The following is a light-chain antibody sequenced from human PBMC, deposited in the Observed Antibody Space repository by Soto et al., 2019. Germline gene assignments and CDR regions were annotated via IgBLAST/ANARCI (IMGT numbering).Light chain of an antibody. V-gene: IGKV1-17*03. CDR2: AAS. J-gene: IGKJ1*01. CDR1: QGIDDS. CDR3: QQYNTYSAT. Sequence: IKLTQSPSAMSASVGDRVTITCRASQGIDDSLAWFQQKPGKVPQRLIYAASTLQNGVPSRFSGSGYGTEFTLTISSLQSDDFATYYCQQYNTYSATFGQGTKVDIK.